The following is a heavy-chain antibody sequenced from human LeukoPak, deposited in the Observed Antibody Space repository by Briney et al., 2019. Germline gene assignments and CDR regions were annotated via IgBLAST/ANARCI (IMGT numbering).Heavy chain of an antibody. CDR3: ARGPVGSGAFDI. J-gene: IGHJ3*02. CDR1: GGSISSYY. Sequence: SETLSLTCTVSGGSISSYYWSWIRQPPGKGLEWIGYIYYSGSTNYNPSLKSRVTISVDTSKDQFSLKLSSVTAADTAVYYCARGPVGSGAFDIWGQGTMVTVSS. D-gene: IGHD1-26*01. CDR2: IYYSGST. V-gene: IGHV4-59*01.